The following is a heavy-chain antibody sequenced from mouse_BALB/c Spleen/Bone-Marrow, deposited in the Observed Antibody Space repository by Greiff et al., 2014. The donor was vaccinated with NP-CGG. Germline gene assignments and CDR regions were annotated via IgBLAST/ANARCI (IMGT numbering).Heavy chain of an antibody. D-gene: IGHD1-1*01. CDR1: GSTFSSYG. V-gene: IGHV5-6-3*01. CDR3: ARVYGWYFDV. J-gene: IGHJ1*01. Sequence: EVKLMESGGGLVQPGGSLNLSCVASGSTFSSYGMSWVRQTPDKRLELVATINNNGGSTYYPDSVKGQFTISRDNAKNTLYLQMSSLKSEDTAMYYCARVYGWYFDVWGAGTTVTVSS. CDR2: INNNGGST.